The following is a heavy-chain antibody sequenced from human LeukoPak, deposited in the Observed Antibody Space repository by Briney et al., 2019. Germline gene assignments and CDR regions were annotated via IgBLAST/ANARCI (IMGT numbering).Heavy chain of an antibody. CDR2: IYYSGST. J-gene: IGHJ4*02. CDR3: ARGRGYKLDY. V-gene: IGHV4-31*03. D-gene: IGHD5-18*01. Sequence: SETLSLTCTVSGGSISSGGYYWSWIRQHPGKGLEWIGYIYYSGSTYYNPSLKSRVTISVDTSKNQFSLKLSSVTAADAAVYYCARGRGYKLDYWGQGTLVTVSS. CDR1: GGSISSGGYY.